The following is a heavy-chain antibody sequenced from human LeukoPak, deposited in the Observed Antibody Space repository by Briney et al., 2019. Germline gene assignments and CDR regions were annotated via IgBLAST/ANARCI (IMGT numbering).Heavy chain of an antibody. CDR3: VPNQAYYDFWSGYYTGIVSPNWFDP. D-gene: IGHD3-3*01. J-gene: IGHJ5*02. V-gene: IGHV3-23*01. CDR2: ISGSGGNT. CDR1: GFTFSSYA. Sequence: GGSLRLSCAASGFTFSSYAMSWVRQAPGKGLEWVAAISGSGGNTYYADSVKGRFTISRDNSKNTLYLQMSSLRAEDTAVYYCVPNQAYYDFWSGYYTGIVSPNWFDPWGQGTLVTVSS.